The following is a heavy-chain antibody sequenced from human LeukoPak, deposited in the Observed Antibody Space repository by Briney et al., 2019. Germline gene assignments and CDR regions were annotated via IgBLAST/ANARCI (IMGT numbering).Heavy chain of an antibody. CDR3: AKYCSSTSCYDYYFDY. D-gene: IGHD2-2*01. J-gene: IGHJ4*02. CDR1: GFAFSSYA. Sequence: GGSLRLSCAASGFAFSSYAMSWVRQAPGKGLEWVSAISGSGGSTYYADSVKGRFTISRDNSKNTLYLQMNSLRAEDTAVYYCAKYCSSTSCYDYYFDYWGQGTLVTVSS. V-gene: IGHV3-23*01. CDR2: ISGSGGST.